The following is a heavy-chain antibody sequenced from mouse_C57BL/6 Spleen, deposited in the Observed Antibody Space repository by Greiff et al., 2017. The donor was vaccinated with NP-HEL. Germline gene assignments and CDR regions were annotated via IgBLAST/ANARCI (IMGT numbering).Heavy chain of an antibody. D-gene: IGHD2-3*01. CDR1: GFSLTSYG. CDR3: AKHSSPDGYYAAMDY. J-gene: IGHJ4*01. V-gene: IGHV2-9*01. CDR2: IWGGGST. Sequence: QVQLKESGPGLVAPSQSLSITCTVSGFSLTSYGVDWVRQPPGKGLEWLGVIWGGGSTNYNSAPMSRRGISKDNSKSQVFLKMNSLQTDDTAMYYCAKHSSPDGYYAAMDYWGQGTSVTVAS.